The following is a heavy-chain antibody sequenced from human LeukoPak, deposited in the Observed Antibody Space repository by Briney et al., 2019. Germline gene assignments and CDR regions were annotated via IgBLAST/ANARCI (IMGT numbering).Heavy chain of an antibody. V-gene: IGHV3-48*03. Sequence: PGGSLRLSCVVSGFSFSDYEMAWVRQAPGMGLEWISYISNSGDIRRYADAVKGRFAISRDNAKNSVSLQMNSLRADDTDLYFCAGGPQYSGSYGDWGQGTLVTVSS. CDR3: AGGPQYSGSYGD. J-gene: IGHJ4*02. CDR1: GFSFSDYE. CDR2: ISNSGDIR. D-gene: IGHD1-26*01.